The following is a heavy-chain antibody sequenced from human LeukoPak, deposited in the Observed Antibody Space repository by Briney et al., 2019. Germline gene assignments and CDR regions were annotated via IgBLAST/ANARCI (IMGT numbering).Heavy chain of an antibody. CDR2: IIPIFGTA. D-gene: IGHD6-25*01. CDR1: GGTFTSYA. V-gene: IGHV1-69*01. J-gene: IGHJ4*02. Sequence: ASVKVSCKASGGTFTSYAISWVRQAPGQGLEWMGGIIPIFGTANYAQKFQGRVTITADESTSTAYMELSSLRSEDTAVYFCARESIGGYGFDYWGQGTPVTVAS. CDR3: ARESIGGYGFDY.